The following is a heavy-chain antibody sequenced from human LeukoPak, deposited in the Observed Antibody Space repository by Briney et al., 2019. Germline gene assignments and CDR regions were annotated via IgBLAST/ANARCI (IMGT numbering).Heavy chain of an antibody. CDR3: ARDSYSGSGSYHFFDY. Sequence: PGGSLRLSCAASGFTFSNYAMNWVRQAPGKGLEWVSAISGSGGSTYYADSVKGRFTISRDNSKNTLYLQMNSLRAEDTAVYYCARDSYSGSGSYHFFDYWGQGTLVTVSS. CDR2: ISGSGGST. J-gene: IGHJ4*02. V-gene: IGHV3-23*01. D-gene: IGHD3-10*01. CDR1: GFTFSNYA.